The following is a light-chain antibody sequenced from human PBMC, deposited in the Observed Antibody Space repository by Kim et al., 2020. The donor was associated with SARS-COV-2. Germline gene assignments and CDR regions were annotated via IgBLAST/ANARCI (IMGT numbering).Light chain of an antibody. CDR2: DAS. CDR3: QQYDNLLT. J-gene: IGKJ4*01. V-gene: IGKV1-33*01. CDR1: QDIRNH. Sequence: DIQMTQSPSSLSASVGDRVTITCQASQDIRNHLNWYQQKPGKAPKLLIYDASNLETGVPSRFSGSGSGTDFTFTISSLQPEDIATYYCQQYDNLLTFGGGTKVDIK.